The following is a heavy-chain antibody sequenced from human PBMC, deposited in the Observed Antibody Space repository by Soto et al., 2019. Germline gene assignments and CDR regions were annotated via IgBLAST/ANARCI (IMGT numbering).Heavy chain of an antibody. CDR1: GGSVSSDRW. CDR3: AGQWLAGYGAFEP. V-gene: IGHV4-4*02. J-gene: IGHJ5*02. D-gene: IGHD6-19*01. Sequence: QVQLQESGPGLVKPSGTLSLTCAVSGGSVSSDRWWTWVRQAPGKGLEWIVEIHSYWSTNYTPSLKSPITIFVEKFKNQFSVTLTSVTAANTAVYFCAGQWLAGYGAFEPWGQGTLVTVSS. CDR2: IHSYWST.